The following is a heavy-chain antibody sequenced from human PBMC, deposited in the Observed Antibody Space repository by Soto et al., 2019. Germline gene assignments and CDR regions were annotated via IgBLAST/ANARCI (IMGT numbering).Heavy chain of an antibody. CDR2: ISSSSSTI. J-gene: IGHJ3*02. Sequence: PGGSLRLSCAASGFTVSIDSMNWVRQAPGKGLEWVSYISSSSSTIYYADSVKGRFTISRDNAKNSLYLQMNSLRDDDTAVYYCARLAHGDYDTPNAFDIWGQGTMVPVS. CDR1: GFTVSIDS. D-gene: IGHD4-17*01. CDR3: ARLAHGDYDTPNAFDI. V-gene: IGHV3-48*02.